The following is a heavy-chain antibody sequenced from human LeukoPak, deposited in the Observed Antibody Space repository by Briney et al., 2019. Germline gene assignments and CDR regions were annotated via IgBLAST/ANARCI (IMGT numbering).Heavy chain of an antibody. J-gene: IGHJ4*02. CDR1: GFTFSSYA. CDR3: ANLRTNSPVDY. D-gene: IGHD2-2*01. CDR2: ISGSGGST. V-gene: IGHV3-23*01. Sequence: GGSLRLSCAASGFTFSSYAMSWVRQAPGKGLEWVSAISGSGGSTYHADSVKGRFTISRDNSKNTLYLQMNSLRAEDTAVYYCANLRTNSPVDYWGQGTLVTVSS.